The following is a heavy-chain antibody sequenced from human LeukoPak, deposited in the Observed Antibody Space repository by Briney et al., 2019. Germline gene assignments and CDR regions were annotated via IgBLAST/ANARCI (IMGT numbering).Heavy chain of an antibody. D-gene: IGHD3-22*01. CDR1: GYTVTSYY. CDR3: ARAYYYDSSGYPVYFDY. CDR2: IDPSGGST. Sequence: VASVKVSCKASGYTVTSYYMHWVRQAPGQGLEWMGIIDPSGGSTSYAQKFQGRVTMTRDTSTSTVYMELSSPRSEDRAVYYCARAYYYDSSGYPVYFDYWGQGTLVTVSS. V-gene: IGHV1-46*01. J-gene: IGHJ4*02.